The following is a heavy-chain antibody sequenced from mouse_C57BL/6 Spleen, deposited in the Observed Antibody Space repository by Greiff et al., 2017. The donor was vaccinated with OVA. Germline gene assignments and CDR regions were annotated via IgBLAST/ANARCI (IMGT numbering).Heavy chain of an antibody. CDR2: IYPGDGDT. CDR1: GYAFSSYW. D-gene: IGHD1-1*01. Sequence: QVQLKQSGAELVKPGASVKISCKASGYAFSSYWMNWVKQRPGKGLEWIGQIYPGDGDTNYNGKFKGKATLTADKSSSTAYMQLSSLTSEDSAVYFCARWGDTTVVATDYWGQGTPLTVSS. CDR3: ARWGDTTVVATDY. V-gene: IGHV1-80*01. J-gene: IGHJ2*01.